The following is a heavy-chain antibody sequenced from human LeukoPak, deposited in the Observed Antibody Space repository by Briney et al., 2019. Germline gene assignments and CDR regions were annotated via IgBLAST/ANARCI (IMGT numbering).Heavy chain of an antibody. CDR3: ARAVYYDFWSGSPDDAFDI. Sequence: PGGSLRLSCAASGFTFSSYAMHWVRQAPGKGLEWVAVISYDGSNKYYADSVKGRFTISRDNAKNSLYLQMNSLRAEDTALYHCARAVYYDFWSGSPDDAFDIWGQGTMVTVSS. D-gene: IGHD3-3*01. V-gene: IGHV3-30*04. J-gene: IGHJ3*02. CDR1: GFTFSSYA. CDR2: ISYDGSNK.